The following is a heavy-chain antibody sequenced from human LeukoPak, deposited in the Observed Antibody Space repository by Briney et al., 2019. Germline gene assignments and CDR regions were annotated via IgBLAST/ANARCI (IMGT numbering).Heavy chain of an antibody. Sequence: ASVKVSCKASGYTFTSYGISWVRQAPGQGLEWMGWISAYNGNTNYAQKLQGRVTMTTDKATSTAYMALRSLRSDDTAVYYCARSNYDILTGYPHLDYWGQGTLVTVSS. CDR1: GYTFTSYG. J-gene: IGHJ4*02. D-gene: IGHD3-9*01. V-gene: IGHV1-18*04. CDR3: ARSNYDILTGYPHLDY. CDR2: ISAYNGNT.